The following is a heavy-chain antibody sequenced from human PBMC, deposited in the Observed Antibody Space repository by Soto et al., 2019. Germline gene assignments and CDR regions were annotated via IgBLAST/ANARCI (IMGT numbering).Heavy chain of an antibody. CDR1: GFTFDAYA. D-gene: IGHD2-8*02. CDR2: ISWNSGDI. V-gene: IGHV3-9*01. Sequence: GGSLRLSCAASGFTFDAYAIHWGRQAPGKGLEWVSVISWNSGDIGYADSVQGRFTISRENAKNSLYLKMNSLRAEDTAVYYWAKGWWIGSPHGMDVWGQGTTVTVSS. J-gene: IGHJ6*02. CDR3: AKGWWIGSPHGMDV.